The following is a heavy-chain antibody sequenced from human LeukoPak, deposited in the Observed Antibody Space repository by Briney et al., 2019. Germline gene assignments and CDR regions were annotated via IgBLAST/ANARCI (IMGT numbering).Heavy chain of an antibody. J-gene: IGHJ4*02. D-gene: IGHD6-6*01. V-gene: IGHV1-46*01. CDR3: ARAEQLAEFDY. CDR1: GYTFTSYY. CDR2: INPSGGST. Sequence: ASVKVSCKASGYTFTSYYMHWVRQAPGQGLEWMGIINPSGGSTSYAQKFQGRVTMTRDTPPSTVYMELSSLRSEDTAVYYCARAEQLAEFDYWGQGTLVTVSS.